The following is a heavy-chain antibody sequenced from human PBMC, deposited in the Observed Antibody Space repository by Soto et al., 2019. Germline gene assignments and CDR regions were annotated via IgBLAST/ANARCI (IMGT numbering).Heavy chain of an antibody. CDR3: ARDLTSFAGYYGMDV. J-gene: IGHJ6*02. CDR2: IWYDGSNK. Sequence: GGSLRLSSAASEFTFSSYVMHWVGQAPGKGLEWVAVIWYDGSNKYYADSVKGRFTISRDNSKNTLYLQMNSLRAEDTAVYYCARDLTSFAGYYGMDVWGQGTTVNV. V-gene: IGHV3-33*01. D-gene: IGHD1-26*01. CDR1: EFTFSSYV.